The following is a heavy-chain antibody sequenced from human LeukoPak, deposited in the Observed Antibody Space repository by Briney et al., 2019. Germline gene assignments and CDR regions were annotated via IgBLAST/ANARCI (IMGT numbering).Heavy chain of an antibody. CDR2: ISYDGSKT. V-gene: IGHV3-30*03. CDR1: GFTFSRFG. CDR3: ARDSQRWSLENFYAMDV. D-gene: IGHD1-1*01. J-gene: IGHJ6*02. Sequence: GKSLRLSCAASGFTFSRFGIHWVRQAPGKGLQWVALISYDGSKTYYAASVKDRFTISRDNSKNTLYLQMNSLRTDDTAVYYCARDSQRWSLENFYAMDVWGQGTTVSVSS.